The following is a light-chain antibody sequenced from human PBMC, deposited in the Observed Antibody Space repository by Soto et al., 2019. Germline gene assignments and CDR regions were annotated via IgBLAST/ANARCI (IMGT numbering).Light chain of an antibody. CDR1: QSVSSNY. CDR3: QQSGSSPRT. V-gene: IGKV3-20*01. J-gene: IGKJ4*02. CDR2: DAS. Sequence: TGWTSSAGTSVVSGEGVDTVCCRASQSVSSNYLAWYQQKPGQAPRLLIHDASSRATGISDRFTGSGSGTAFTLTLPSLDPDYSAVSYCQQSGSSPRTFAVGTKVDIK.